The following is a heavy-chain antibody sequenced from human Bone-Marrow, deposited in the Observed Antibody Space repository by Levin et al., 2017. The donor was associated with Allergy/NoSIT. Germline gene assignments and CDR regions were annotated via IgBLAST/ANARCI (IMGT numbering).Heavy chain of an antibody. D-gene: IGHD7-27*01. V-gene: IGHV4-4*02. CDR1: GASISSTNW. CDR2: IYHNGRT. CDR3: GRDAALINGAAFDY. Sequence: PSETLSLTCTVSGASISSTNWWSWVRQPPGKGLEWIGEIYHNGRTNSNPSLKTRVTISVDKSKSQFSLTLSSVTAADTAVYYCGRDAALINGAAFDYWGQGTLVTVSS. J-gene: IGHJ4*02.